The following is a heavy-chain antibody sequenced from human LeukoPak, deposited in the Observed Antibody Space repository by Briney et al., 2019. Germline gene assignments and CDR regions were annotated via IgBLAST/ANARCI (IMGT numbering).Heavy chain of an antibody. D-gene: IGHD6-19*01. CDR2: INHSGNT. V-gene: IGHV4-34*01. CDR1: GASFSGFY. Sequence: PSETLSLTCAVYGASFSGFYWNWIRQPPGKGLEWIGEINHSGNTKYMPSLKSRVTISLDTSKNQFSLNLTSVTAADTAVYYCASDNSGWYFDHWGQGALVTVSS. CDR3: ASDNSGWYFDH. J-gene: IGHJ4*02.